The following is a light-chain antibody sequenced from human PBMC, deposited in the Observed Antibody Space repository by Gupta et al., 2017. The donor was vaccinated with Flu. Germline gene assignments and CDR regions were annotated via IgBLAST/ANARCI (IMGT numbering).Light chain of an antibody. CDR3: QTWDNGTWV. CDR1: TLGDKY. Sequence: SYDLTKPPSVYVSPGQTASISCSGETLGDKYVSWYRQRAGQSPLLVIYQDYRRASGIPERLSGSNSGNAATLTMAGTQAMDEDYYYCQTWDNGTWVFGGGTKLTVL. J-gene: IGLJ3*02. CDR2: QDY. V-gene: IGLV3-1*01.